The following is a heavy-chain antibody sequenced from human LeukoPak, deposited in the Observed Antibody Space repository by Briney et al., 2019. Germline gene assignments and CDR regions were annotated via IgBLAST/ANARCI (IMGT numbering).Heavy chain of an antibody. CDR1: GFTFSSYW. D-gene: IGHD1-26*01. V-gene: IGHV3-74*01. J-gene: IGHJ4*02. Sequence: QPGGSLRLSCAASGFTFSSYWMHWVRQAPGKGLVWVSRINSDGSSTTYADSVKGRFTISRDHAKNTLYLQMNSLRAEDTAVYYCARAGIVGAAAYGYWGQGTLVTVSS. CDR3: ARAGIVGAAAYGY. CDR2: INSDGSST.